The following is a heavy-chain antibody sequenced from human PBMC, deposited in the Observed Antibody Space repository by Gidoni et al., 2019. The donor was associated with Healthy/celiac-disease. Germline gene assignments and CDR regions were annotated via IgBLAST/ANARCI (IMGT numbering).Heavy chain of an antibody. J-gene: IGHJ5*02. V-gene: IGHV4-34*01. D-gene: IGHD6-13*01. CDR2: INHSGST. CDR3: ARGRLRIAAAGTWSWFDP. CDR1: GRSFSGYY. Sequence: QVQLQQSGAGLLKPSETLSLTCAVSGRSFSGYYLSWIRHPPGKGLEWIGDINHSGSTNYNPSIKSRVTISVDTSKNQFSLKLSSVTAADTAVYYCARGRLRIAAAGTWSWFDPWGQGTLVTVSS.